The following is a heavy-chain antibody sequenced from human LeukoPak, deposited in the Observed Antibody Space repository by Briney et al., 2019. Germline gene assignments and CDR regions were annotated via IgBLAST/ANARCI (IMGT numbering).Heavy chain of an antibody. CDR3: AKDYYGLASVYYYMDV. CDR2: IQYDGSNK. D-gene: IGHD3-10*01. J-gene: IGHJ6*03. Sequence: PGGSLRLSCAASGFTFSSFGMYWVRQAPGKGLEGVSFIQYDGSNKYYADSVKGRFTISRDTSENTLYLQMSSLRIEDTGVYFCAKDYYGLASVYYYMDVWGKGTTVTVSS. CDR1: GFTFSSFG. V-gene: IGHV3-30*02.